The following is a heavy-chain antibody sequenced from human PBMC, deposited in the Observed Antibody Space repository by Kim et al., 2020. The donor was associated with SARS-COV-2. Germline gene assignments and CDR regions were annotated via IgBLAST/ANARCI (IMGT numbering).Heavy chain of an antibody. V-gene: IGHV4-31*02. J-gene: IGHJ3*02. Sequence: SETLSLTCTVSGGSISSGGYYWSWIRQHPGMGLEWIGYIYYSGSTYYNSFLQSRVTISVDTSKNQFSLKLSSVTAAGTVVYYGARAPITMIVVVQAFDISGQGTMLTVSS. CDR2: IYYSGST. D-gene: IGHD3-22*01. CDR1: GGSISSGGYY. CDR3: ARAPITMIVVVQAFDI.